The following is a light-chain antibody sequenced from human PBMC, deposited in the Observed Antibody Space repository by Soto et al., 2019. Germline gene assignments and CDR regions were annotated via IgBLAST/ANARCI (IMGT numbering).Light chain of an antibody. CDR3: SSYTSSSSYV. V-gene: IGLV2-14*01. CDR2: DVS. Sequence: QSVLTQPASVSGSPGQSXTXXXXXXXXXLGGYNYVSWYQQHPGKAPKLMIYDVSNRPSGVSNRFFGSKSGNTASLTISGLQAEDEADYYCSSYTSSSSYVFGTGTKLTVL. J-gene: IGLJ1*01. CDR1: XXXLGGYNY.